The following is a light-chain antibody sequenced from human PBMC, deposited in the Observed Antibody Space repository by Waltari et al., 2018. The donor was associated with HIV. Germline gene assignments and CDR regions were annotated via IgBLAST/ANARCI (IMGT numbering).Light chain of an antibody. V-gene: IGKV3-15*01. Sequence: ILLTQSPATLSVSPEATSNLSCRASQLIHNNLAWYQQRPGQSPKLLIFGASTRATGVPARFGGSGSGTDFTLTISSLQSEDFAVYFCQQYDKWPPGTFGQGTRV. CDR1: QLIHNN. CDR3: QQYDKWPPGT. CDR2: GAS. J-gene: IGKJ1*01.